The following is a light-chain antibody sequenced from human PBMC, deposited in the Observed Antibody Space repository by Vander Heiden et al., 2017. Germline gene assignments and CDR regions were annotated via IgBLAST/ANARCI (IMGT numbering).Light chain of an antibody. CDR1: HSISSY. J-gene: IGKJ3*01. Sequence: TKMPQSTSSMYASVGDRVTITCRGSHSISSYFNWYQQNPGKAPKLLFYAATSLQSVAPSLCSGSCAGTYFTLTISSLHPEDFATYYCQHSYSTPPLTFGPGTKVDIK. V-gene: IGKV1-39*01. CDR3: QHSYSTPPLT. CDR2: AAT.